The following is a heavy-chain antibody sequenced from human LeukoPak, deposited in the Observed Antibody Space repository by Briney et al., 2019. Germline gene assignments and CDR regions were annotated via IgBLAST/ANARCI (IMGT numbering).Heavy chain of an antibody. CDR2: IYYSGST. V-gene: IGHV4-59*08. D-gene: IGHD6-19*01. Sequence: SSETLSLTCTVSGGSMSPYHWGWIWQPPGKGLEWTGYIYYSGSTNYNPSLNSRVTISVDTSKNQFSLRLSSVTAADTAIYYCARAVSGRFDYWGQGTLVTVSS. CDR1: GGSMSPYH. J-gene: IGHJ4*02. CDR3: ARAVSGRFDY.